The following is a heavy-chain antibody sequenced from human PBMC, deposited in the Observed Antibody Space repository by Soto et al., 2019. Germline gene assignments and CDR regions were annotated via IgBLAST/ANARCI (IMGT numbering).Heavy chain of an antibody. D-gene: IGHD6-19*01. J-gene: IGHJ5*01. CDR2: IQNSVST. V-gene: IGHV4-31*03. CDR3: AMSRSGILDS. CDR1: GASFTSAVYY. Sequence: PSETLSLTCSVSGASFTSAVYYCSWIRQLPGKGLEWIGYIQNSVSTIYSPSLKSRATISVDTSKIQFSLRLNSVTAADTAMYYSAMSRSGILDSWGQGTLVTVSS.